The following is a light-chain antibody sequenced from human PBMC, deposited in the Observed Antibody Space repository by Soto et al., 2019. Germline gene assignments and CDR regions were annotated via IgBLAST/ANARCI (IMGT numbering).Light chain of an antibody. V-gene: IGLV2-23*01. J-gene: IGLJ1*01. CDR2: EGT. CDR1: SSDVGGYNL. Sequence: QSALTQPASVSWSPGQSITVSCAGTSSDVGGYNLVSWYQQHPGKAPKLIIYEGTERPSGISPRFSGSKSGNTASLTISGLQAEDEADYYCSSYTSSSIYVFGSGTKVTVL. CDR3: SSYTSSSIYV.